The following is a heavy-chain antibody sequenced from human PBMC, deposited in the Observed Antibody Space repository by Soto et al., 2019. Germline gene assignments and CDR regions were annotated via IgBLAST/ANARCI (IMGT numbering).Heavy chain of an antibody. D-gene: IGHD3-10*01. V-gene: IGHV4-59*01. CDR2: IYYSGST. CDR1: GGSISSYY. CDR3: ASYCAGSYARFDP. Sequence: SETLSLTCTVSGGSISSYYWSWIRQPPGKGLEWIGYIYYSGSTNYNPSLKSRVTISVDTSKNQFSLKLSSVTAADTAVYYCASYCAGSYARFDPWGQGTLVTVSS. J-gene: IGHJ5*02.